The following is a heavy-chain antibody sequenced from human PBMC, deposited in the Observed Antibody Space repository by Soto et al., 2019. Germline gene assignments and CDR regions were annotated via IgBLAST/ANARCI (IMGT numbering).Heavy chain of an antibody. CDR1: GFTFSSYG. CDR2: ISYDGSNK. Sequence: QVQLVESGGGVVQPGRSLRLSCAASGFTFSSYGMHWVRQAPGKGLEWVAVISYDGSNKYYADSVKGRFTISRDNSKNTQYLQMDSLRAEDTAVYYCAKDHIVVVVADPFTWGQGTLVTVSS. CDR3: AKDHIVVVVADPFT. V-gene: IGHV3-30*18. D-gene: IGHD2-15*01. J-gene: IGHJ5*02.